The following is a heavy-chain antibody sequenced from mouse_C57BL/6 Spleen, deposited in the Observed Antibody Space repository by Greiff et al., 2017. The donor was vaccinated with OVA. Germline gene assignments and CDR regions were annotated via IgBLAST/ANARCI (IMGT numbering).Heavy chain of an antibody. CDR3: ARGGSSYGYFDV. CDR2: IHPGDGDT. Sequence: QVQLQQSGAELVKPGASVKISCKASGYAFSSYWMNWVKQRPGKGLEWIGQIHPGDGDTNYNGKFKGKATLTADKSSSTAYMQLSSLTSEDSAVDFCARGGSSYGYFDVWGTGTTVTVSS. V-gene: IGHV1-80*01. J-gene: IGHJ1*03. D-gene: IGHD1-1*01. CDR1: GYAFSSYW.